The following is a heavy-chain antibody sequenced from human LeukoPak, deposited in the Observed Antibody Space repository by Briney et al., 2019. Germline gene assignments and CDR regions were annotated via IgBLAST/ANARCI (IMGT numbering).Heavy chain of an antibody. D-gene: IGHD4-23*01. CDR3: AKGYYGGNYLGYYFDY. CDR2: SSWNGDNT. Sequence: PGGSLRLSCAASGFTFDAYAMLWVRQTPGKGLEWVSLSSWNGDNTYYADSVKGRFTISRDNSKNSLYLQMNSLRAEDTALYYCAKGYYGGNYLGYYFDYWGQGTLVTVSS. CDR1: GFTFDAYA. J-gene: IGHJ4*02. V-gene: IGHV3-43D*03.